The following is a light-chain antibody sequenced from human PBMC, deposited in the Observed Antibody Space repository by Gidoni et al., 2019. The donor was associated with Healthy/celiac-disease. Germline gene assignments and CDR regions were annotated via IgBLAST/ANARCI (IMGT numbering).Light chain of an antibody. V-gene: IGLV2-23*01. J-gene: IGLJ1*01. Sequence: SALTHPPSASRPPGQPITIACTGTSGDNGSYNLVSWYQQHPGKAPKLMIYEGSKRPSGVSNRFSGSKSGNTASLTISGLQAEDEADYYCCSYAGSSTYYVGTGTKVTVL. CDR2: EGS. CDR1: SGDNGSYNL. CDR3: CSYAGSSTYY.